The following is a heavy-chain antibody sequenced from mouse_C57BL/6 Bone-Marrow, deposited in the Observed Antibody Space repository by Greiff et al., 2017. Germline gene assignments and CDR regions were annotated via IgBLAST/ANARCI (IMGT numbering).Heavy chain of an antibody. J-gene: IGHJ1*03. CDR3: TVLTTVVAHWYFDV. Sequence: EVQLVESGGGLVQPGGSMKLSCVASGFTFSNYWMNWVRQSPEKGLEWVAQIRLKSDNYATHYAESVKGRFTISRDDSKSSVYLQMNNLRAEDTGIYYCTVLTTVVAHWYFDVWGTGTTVTVSS. CDR2: IRLKSDNYAT. V-gene: IGHV6-3*01. D-gene: IGHD1-1*01. CDR1: GFTFSNYW.